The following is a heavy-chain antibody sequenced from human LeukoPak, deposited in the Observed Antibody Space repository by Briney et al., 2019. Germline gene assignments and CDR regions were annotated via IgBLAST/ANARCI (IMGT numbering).Heavy chain of an antibody. V-gene: IGHV3-74*01. Sequence: GGSLRLSCAASGFTFNSFWMYWVRQVPGKGLLWVARINSDGIRTSHADSVKGRFTISRDNSKNTLYLQMNSLRAEDTAVYYCARRAGAYSHPYDYWGQGTLVTVSS. D-gene: IGHD4/OR15-4a*01. CDR3: ARRAGAYSHPYDY. CDR2: INSDGIRT. CDR1: GFTFNSFW. J-gene: IGHJ4*02.